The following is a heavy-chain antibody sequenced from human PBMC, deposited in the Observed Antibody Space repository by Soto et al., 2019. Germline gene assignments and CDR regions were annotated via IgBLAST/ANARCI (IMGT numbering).Heavy chain of an antibody. CDR1: GFTFSSYA. D-gene: IGHD5-12*01. Sequence: QVQLVESGGGVVQPGRSLRLSCAASGFTFSSYAMHWVRQAPGKGPEWVAVISYDGSNKYYADSVKGRFTISRDNSKNTLYLQMNSLRAEDTAVYYCASRNLEMATSDDYWGQGTLVTVSS. CDR2: ISYDGSNK. J-gene: IGHJ4*02. V-gene: IGHV3-30-3*01. CDR3: ASRNLEMATSDDY.